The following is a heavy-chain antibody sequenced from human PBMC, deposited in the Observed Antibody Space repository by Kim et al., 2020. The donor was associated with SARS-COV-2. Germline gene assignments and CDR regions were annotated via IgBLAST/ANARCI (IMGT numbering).Heavy chain of an antibody. Sequence: GGSLRLSCAASGFTFSSYAMHWVRQAPGKGLEWVAVISYDGSNKYYVDSVKGRFTISRDNSKNTLYLQMNSLRAEDTAVYYRARQYGSGSSYYYYGMDVWGQGTTVTVSS. CDR2: ISYDGSNK. D-gene: IGHD3-10*01. V-gene: IGHV3-30*04. J-gene: IGHJ6*02. CDR1: GFTFSSYA. CDR3: ARQYGSGSSYYYYGMDV.